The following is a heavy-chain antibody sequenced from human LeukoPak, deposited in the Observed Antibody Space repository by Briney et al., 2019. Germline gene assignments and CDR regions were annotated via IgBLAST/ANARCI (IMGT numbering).Heavy chain of an antibody. CDR2: ISSSGGTI. V-gene: IGHV3-11*04. CDR1: GFTFSDYY. D-gene: IGHD2-15*01. J-gene: IGHJ4*02. Sequence: GGSLRLSCAASGFTFSDYYMSWIRQAPGKGLEWVSYISSSGGTIYYADSVKGRFTISRDNAKNSLYLQMNSPRAEDTAVYYCAGEVRDCSGGSCYHTDDYWGQGTLVTVSS. CDR3: AGEVRDCSGGSCYHTDDY.